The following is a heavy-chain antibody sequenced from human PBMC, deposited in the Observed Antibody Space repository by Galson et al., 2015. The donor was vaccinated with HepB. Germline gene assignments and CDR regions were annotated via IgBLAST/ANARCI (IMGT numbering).Heavy chain of an antibody. Sequence: SLRLSCAASGFNFSGSNLHWVRQASGKGLEWVGRIRIQADNYATAYDASVKGRFTISRDDSKNTTYLQMNSLKAEDTAVYYCASYYYPSGSGFDYWGQGTLVTVSS. CDR2: IRIQADNYAT. CDR3: ASYYYPSGSGFDY. CDR1: GFNFSGSN. J-gene: IGHJ4*02. V-gene: IGHV3-73*01. D-gene: IGHD3-10*01.